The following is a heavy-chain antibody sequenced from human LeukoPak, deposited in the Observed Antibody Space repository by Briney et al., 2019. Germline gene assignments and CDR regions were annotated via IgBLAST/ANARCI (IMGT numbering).Heavy chain of an antibody. Sequence: PSETLSLTCTVSGGSIINYYWTWIRQPPGKGLEWIGHIYYSGSTNYNPSLNSRVTISVDTSKKQFSLKLSSVTAADTAVYYCALQTRGWYTYWGQGTLVTVSS. CDR1: GGSIINYY. J-gene: IGHJ4*02. CDR3: ALQTRGWYTY. D-gene: IGHD6-19*01. CDR2: IYYSGST. V-gene: IGHV4-59*01.